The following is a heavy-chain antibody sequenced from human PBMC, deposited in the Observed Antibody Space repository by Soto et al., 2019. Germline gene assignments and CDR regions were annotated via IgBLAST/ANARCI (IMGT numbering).Heavy chain of an antibody. Sequence: QLQLQESGPGLVKPSETLYLTCTVSGGALSSSSYYWGWIRQPPGKGLEWIGNIFYSGNTYYNPSLKRIVSISVDTSKNQCSLSLSSVTAEDTPVYYCALHPYTGPAAPGRFDPCGQGRLVTVSA. V-gene: IGHV4-39*01. CDR1: GGALSSSSYY. CDR3: ALHPYTGPAAPGRFDP. D-gene: IGHD2-15*01. CDR2: IFYSGNT. J-gene: IGHJ5*02.